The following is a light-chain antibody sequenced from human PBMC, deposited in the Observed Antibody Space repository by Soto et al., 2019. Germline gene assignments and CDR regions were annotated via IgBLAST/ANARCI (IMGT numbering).Light chain of an antibody. V-gene: IGKV3-15*01. CDR2: GAS. Sequence: EIVMTQSPATLSVSPGERVTLSCRASQSVSSNLAWYQQKPGQAPGLLIHGASTRAPGFPARFSGSGSGTDFTLTISSLQSEDFAVYYCQQYDNWPWTFGQGTKVDIK. CDR1: QSVSSN. J-gene: IGKJ1*01. CDR3: QQYDNWPWT.